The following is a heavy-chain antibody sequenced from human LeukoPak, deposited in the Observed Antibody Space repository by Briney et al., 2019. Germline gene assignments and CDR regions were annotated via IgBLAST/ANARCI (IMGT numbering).Heavy chain of an antibody. D-gene: IGHD4-17*01. CDR3: ARGVTVTTSDAFDI. V-gene: IGHV4-30-4*01. Sequence: SRTLSLTCTVSGGSISSGDYYWSWIRQPPGKGLEWIGYIYYSGSTYYNPSLKSRVTISVDTSKNQFSLKLSSVTAADTAVYYCARGVTVTTSDAFDIWGQGTMVTVSS. CDR1: GGSISSGDYY. CDR2: IYYSGST. J-gene: IGHJ3*02.